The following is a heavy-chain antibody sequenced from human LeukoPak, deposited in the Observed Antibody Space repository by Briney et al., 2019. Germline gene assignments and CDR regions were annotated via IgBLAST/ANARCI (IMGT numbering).Heavy chain of an antibody. CDR3: ARDYRVSSSWYSPSRNYYYYGMDV. Sequence: GASVKVSCKASGYTFTGYYMHWVRQAPGQGLEWMGWINPNSGGTNYAQKFQGRVTMTRETSISTAYMELSRLRSDDTAVYYCARDYRVSSSWYSPSRNYYYYGMDVWGQGTTVTVSS. CDR2: INPNSGGT. V-gene: IGHV1-2*02. CDR1: GYTFTGYY. D-gene: IGHD6-13*01. J-gene: IGHJ6*02.